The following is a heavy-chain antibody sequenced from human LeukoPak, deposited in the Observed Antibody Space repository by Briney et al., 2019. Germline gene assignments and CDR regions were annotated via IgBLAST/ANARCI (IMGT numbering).Heavy chain of an antibody. V-gene: IGHV3-21*01. Sequence: GGSLRLSCAASGFTFSSYSMNWVRQAPGKGLEWVSSISSSSSYIYYADSVKGRSTISRDNAKNSLSLQMNSLRADDTAVYYCARGQIYYDGSGFDYWGQGTLVTVSS. J-gene: IGHJ4*02. CDR1: GFTFSSYS. D-gene: IGHD3-22*01. CDR3: ARGQIYYDGSGFDY. CDR2: ISSSSSYI.